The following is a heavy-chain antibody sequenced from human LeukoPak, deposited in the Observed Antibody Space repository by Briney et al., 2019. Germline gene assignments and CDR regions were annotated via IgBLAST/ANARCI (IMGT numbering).Heavy chain of an antibody. CDR3: ARDQEGIAARPAFDI. V-gene: IGHV1-2*02. CDR2: INPNSGGT. J-gene: IGHJ3*02. Sequence: ASVKVSCKASGYTFTGYYMHWVRQAPGQGLEWMGWINPNSGGTNYAQKFQGRVTMTRGTSISTAYMELSRLRSDDTAVYYCARDQEGIAARPAFDIWGQGTMVTVSS. D-gene: IGHD6-6*01. CDR1: GYTFTGYY.